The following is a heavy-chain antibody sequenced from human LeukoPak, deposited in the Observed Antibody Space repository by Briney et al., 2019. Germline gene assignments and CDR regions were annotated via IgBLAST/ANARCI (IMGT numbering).Heavy chain of an antibody. CDR2: ISWNSGSI. D-gene: IGHD3-10*01. V-gene: IGHV3-9*01. CDR3: AKVRGSGSYSYFDY. CDR1: GFTFDDYA. J-gene: IGHJ4*02. Sequence: GGSLRLSCAASGFTFDDYAMHWVRQAPGKGLEWVSGISWNSGSIGYADSVKGRFTISRDNAKNSLYLQVNSLRAEDTALYYCAKVRGSGSYSYFDYWGQGTLVTVSS.